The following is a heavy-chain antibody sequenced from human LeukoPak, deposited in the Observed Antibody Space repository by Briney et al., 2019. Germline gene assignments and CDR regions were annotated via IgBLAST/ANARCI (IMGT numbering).Heavy chain of an antibody. CDR3: ARHFGT. J-gene: IGHJ4*02. CDR1: GGSISSSYYY. V-gene: IGHV4-39*01. CDR2: ICYSWRT. D-gene: IGHD3/OR15-3a*01. Sequence: PSETLSLTCTVSGGSISSSYYYWGWSRQPPGKGREWFVRICYSWRTYCNPSLKSRLTISVVPAKNQFSHKLRSVTAADTAVYYCARHFGTWGQGTLVTVSS.